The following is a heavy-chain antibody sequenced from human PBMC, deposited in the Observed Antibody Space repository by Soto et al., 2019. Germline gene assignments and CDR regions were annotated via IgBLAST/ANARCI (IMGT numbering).Heavy chain of an antibody. CDR3: ARSYVCGSYRPFFDY. D-gene: IGHD3-16*02. J-gene: IGHJ4*02. CDR1: GGSFSGYY. V-gene: IGHV4-34*01. CDR2: INHSGST. Sequence: SETLSLTCAVYGGSFSGYYWSWIRQPPGKGLEWIGEINHSGSTNYNPSLKSRVTTSVDTSKNQFSLKLSSVTAADTAVYYCARSYVCGSYRPFFDYWGQGTRVTVSS.